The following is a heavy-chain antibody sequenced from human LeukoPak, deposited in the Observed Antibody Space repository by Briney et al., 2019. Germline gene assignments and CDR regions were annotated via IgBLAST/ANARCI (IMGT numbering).Heavy chain of an antibody. CDR2: FDPEDGET. CDR3: ASGPNFDWLFFY. Sequence: GASVKVSCKVSGYTLTELSMPWVRQAPGKGLEWMGGFDPEDGETIYAQKFQGRVTMTEDTSTDTAYMELSSLRSEDTAVYYCASGPNFDWLFFYWGQGTLVTVSS. J-gene: IGHJ4*02. CDR1: GYTLTELS. D-gene: IGHD3-9*01. V-gene: IGHV1-24*01.